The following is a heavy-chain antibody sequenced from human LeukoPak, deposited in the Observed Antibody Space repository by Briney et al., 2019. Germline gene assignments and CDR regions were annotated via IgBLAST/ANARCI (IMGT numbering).Heavy chain of an antibody. CDR2: ITGSGTYT. J-gene: IGHJ4*02. CDR1: GFTFSSYA. V-gene: IGHV3-23*01. CDR3: AKTPGSGWVSYGDFDY. D-gene: IGHD4-17*01. Sequence: GGSLRLSCAASGFTFSSYAMGWVRQAPGKGLEWVSAITGSGTYTNYADSLKDRFSISRDNFMNTVYLQMTSLRAEDTAIYYCAKTPGSGWVSYGDFDYWGQGTLVTVSS.